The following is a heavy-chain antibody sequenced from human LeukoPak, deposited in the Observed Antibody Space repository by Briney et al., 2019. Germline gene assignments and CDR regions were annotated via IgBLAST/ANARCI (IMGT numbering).Heavy chain of an antibody. CDR2: IYYRGST. CDR3: ASLIASSGWSGAIDY. J-gene: IGHJ4*02. Sequence: SETLSLTCSVSGGPLTSYYWSWIRQPPGKGLEWIGFIYYRGSTNYNPSLESRVTISVDTSKDRFSLKLSSVTAADTAVYYCASLIASSGWSGAIDYWGQGTLVTVSS. V-gene: IGHV4-59*08. D-gene: IGHD6-19*01. CDR1: GGPLTSYY.